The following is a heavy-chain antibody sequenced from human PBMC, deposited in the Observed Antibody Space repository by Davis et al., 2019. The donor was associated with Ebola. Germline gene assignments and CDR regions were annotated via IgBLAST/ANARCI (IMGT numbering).Heavy chain of an antibody. CDR2: MSFDGFSR. J-gene: IGHJ5*02. CDR1: GLTFSHYG. Sequence: PGGSLRLSCVVSGLTFSHYGMAWVRQPPGKGLEWVAAMSFDGFSRYYLESVKGRFTISRDDSKSAVHLQMDSLRPEDTAIYYCAREGGTSGRCGWFDPWGQGSLVTVSS. CDR3: AREGGTSGRCGWFDP. D-gene: IGHD5-12*01. V-gene: IGHV3-30*03.